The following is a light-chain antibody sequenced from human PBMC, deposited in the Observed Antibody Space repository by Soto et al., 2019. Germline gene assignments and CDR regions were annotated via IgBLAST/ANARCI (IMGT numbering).Light chain of an antibody. J-gene: IGKJ2*01. CDR1: QSVSTN. CDR3: QQSNNWPPEYT. Sequence: EIVMTQSPATLSMSPGERATLSCRASQSVSTNLAWYQQNPGQAPRLLIYSASTRATSVPARFSGSGSETEFTLTISSLQSEDFAVYYCQQSNNWPPEYTFGQGTKLEI. V-gene: IGKV3-15*01. CDR2: SAS.